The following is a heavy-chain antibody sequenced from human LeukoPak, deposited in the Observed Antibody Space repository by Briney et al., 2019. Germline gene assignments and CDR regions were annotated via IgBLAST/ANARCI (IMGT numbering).Heavy chain of an antibody. CDR3: ARVLSGSWDWFDP. Sequence: GGSLRLSCSASGFTFSSYWMSWVRQAPGKGLEWVANINQDGSVKYHVDSVKGRFTISRDNAKNTVYLQMNSLRAEDTAVYYCARVLSGSWDWFDPWGQGTLVTVSS. V-gene: IGHV3-7*01. D-gene: IGHD3-22*01. CDR2: INQDGSVK. CDR1: GFTFSSYW. J-gene: IGHJ5*02.